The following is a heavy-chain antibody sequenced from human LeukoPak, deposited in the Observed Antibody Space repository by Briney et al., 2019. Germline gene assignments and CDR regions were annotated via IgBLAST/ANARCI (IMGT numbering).Heavy chain of an antibody. Sequence: GGSLRLSCASYGFSLSGYWMSWVRQAPGKGLEWVARLHADGNEKYFVHSVKGRFTVSRDNTKNSLYLQMNSLRVEDTAVYYCARGGYRFDYLGQGTLVTVSS. CDR2: LHADGNEK. CDR3: ARGGYRFDY. CDR1: GFSLSGYW. D-gene: IGHD5-12*01. J-gene: IGHJ4*02. V-gene: IGHV3-7*01.